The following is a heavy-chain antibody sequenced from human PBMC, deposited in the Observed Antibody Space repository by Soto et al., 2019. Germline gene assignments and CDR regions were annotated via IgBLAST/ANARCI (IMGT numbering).Heavy chain of an antibody. CDR1: GDSITSSAW. J-gene: IGHJ4*02. Sequence: SETLSLTCAVSGDSITSSAWWSCVRQPPGKGLEWIGEIHLGGSTSYNVSLKSRVTISVDTSKSQFSLNLSFVTAADTAVYYCATMGTPATGLYYFDNWGQGTLVTVSS. CDR2: IHLGGST. CDR3: ATMGTPATGLYYFDN. D-gene: IGHD1-7*01. V-gene: IGHV4-4*02.